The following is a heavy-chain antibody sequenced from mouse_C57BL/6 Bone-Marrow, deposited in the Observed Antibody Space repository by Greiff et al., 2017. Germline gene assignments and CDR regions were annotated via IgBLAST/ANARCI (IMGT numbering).Heavy chain of an antibody. D-gene: IGHD2-4*01. CDR3: ASYDYDGDY. J-gene: IGHJ2*01. CDR2: IYPRSGNT. V-gene: IGHV1-81*01. Sequence: VKLQESGAELARPGASVKLSCKASGYTFTSYGISWVKQRTGQGLEWIGEIYPRSGNTYYNEKFKGKATLTADKSSSTAYMELRSLTSEDSAVXFCASYDYDGDYWGQGTTLTVSS. CDR1: GYTFTSYG.